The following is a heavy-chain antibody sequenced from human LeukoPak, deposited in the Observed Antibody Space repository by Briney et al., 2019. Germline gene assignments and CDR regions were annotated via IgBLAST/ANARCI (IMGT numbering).Heavy chain of an antibody. D-gene: IGHD3-3*01. CDR2: INYSGDST. CDR1: EFTFSTYG. CDR3: AKHSWWSGYFYFLPFDY. V-gene: IGHV3-23*01. J-gene: IGHJ4*02. Sequence: GGSLRLSCAASEFTFSTYGMSWVRQAPGKGLEWVSGINYSGDSTYYADSVKGRFTISRDNSKNTLYLQMNSLRVEDTAVYYCAKHSWWSGYFYFLPFDYWGQGTLVTVSS.